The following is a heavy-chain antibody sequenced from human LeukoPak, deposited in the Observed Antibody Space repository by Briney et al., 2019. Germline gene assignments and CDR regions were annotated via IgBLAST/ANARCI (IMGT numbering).Heavy chain of an antibody. J-gene: IGHJ4*02. CDR1: GGSISSGGYY. V-gene: IGHV4-61*03. Sequence: SETLSLTCTDSGGSISSGGYYWSWIRQPPGKGLEWIGYIYYSGSTNYNPSLKSRVTISADTSKNHFSLKLNSVTTADTAVYYCTRGAGWLIDYWGQGILVTVSS. CDR3: TRGAGWLIDY. D-gene: IGHD3-16*01. CDR2: IYYSGST.